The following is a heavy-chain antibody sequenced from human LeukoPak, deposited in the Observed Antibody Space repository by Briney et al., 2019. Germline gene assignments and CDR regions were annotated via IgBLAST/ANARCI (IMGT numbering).Heavy chain of an antibody. D-gene: IGHD5-18*01. CDR1: GGSLSSYY. CDR2: IYYCGST. CDR3: ARYSYGSSDAFDI. Sequence: SETLSLTCPVSGGSLSSYYWSWIRQPPGKGREGMGYIYYCGSTNYNPSLKSRVTISVDTSKNQFSLKLSSVTAADTAVYYCARYSYGSSDAFDIWGQGTMVTVSS. V-gene: IGHV4-59*01. J-gene: IGHJ3*02.